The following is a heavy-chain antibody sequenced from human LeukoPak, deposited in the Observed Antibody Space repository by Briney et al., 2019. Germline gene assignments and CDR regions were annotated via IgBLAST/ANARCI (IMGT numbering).Heavy chain of an antibody. V-gene: IGHV3-23*01. CDR1: GFTFSSYA. D-gene: IGHD3-22*01. CDR3: AKDQKNYYDNTGLDY. Sequence: GGSLRLSCAASGFTFSSYAMSWVRQAPGKGLEWVSAISGSGGSAGSTYYADSVKGRFTISRDNSKNTLYLQMKSLRAEDTALYYCAKDQKNYYDNTGLDYWGQGTLVTVSS. J-gene: IGHJ4*02. CDR2: ISGSGGSAGST.